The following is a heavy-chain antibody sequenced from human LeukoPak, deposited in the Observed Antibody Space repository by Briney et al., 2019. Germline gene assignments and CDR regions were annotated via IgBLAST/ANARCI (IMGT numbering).Heavy chain of an antibody. J-gene: IGHJ6*02. CDR3: ARDDVVAAPFYYYGLDV. Sequence: ASVKVSCKASGYTFTRYSIHWVRQAPGQALEWIGIINPSGGGTNYAQKFQGRVTMTTDTSTSTVYMELSSLRSEDTAVFYCARDDVVAAPFYYYGLDVWGQGTTVTVSS. D-gene: IGHD6-19*01. V-gene: IGHV1-46*01. CDR2: INPSGGGT. CDR1: GYTFTRYS.